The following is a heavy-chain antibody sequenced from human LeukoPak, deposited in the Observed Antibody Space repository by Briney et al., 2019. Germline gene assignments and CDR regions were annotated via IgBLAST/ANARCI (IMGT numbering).Heavy chain of an antibody. CDR2: ISSSSSYI. D-gene: IGHD3-10*01. CDR1: GFTFSSYS. CDR3: ARDALLWFGESYYFDY. V-gene: IGHV3-21*01. J-gene: IGHJ4*02. Sequence: KSGGSLRLSCAASGFTFSSYSMNWVRQAPGKGLEWVSSISSSSSYIYYADSVKGRFTISRDNAKNSLYLQMNSLRAEDTAVYYCARDALLWFGESYYFDYWGQGTLVTVSS.